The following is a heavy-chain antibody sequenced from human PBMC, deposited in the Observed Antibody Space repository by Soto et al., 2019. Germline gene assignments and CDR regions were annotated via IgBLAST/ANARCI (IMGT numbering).Heavy chain of an antibody. CDR3: ARDSGKMVYATTG. V-gene: IGHV1-69*04. Sequence: GASVKVSCKASGGTFSSYTISWVRQAPGQGLEWMGRIIPILGIANYAQKFQGRVTITADKSTSTAYMELSSLRSEDTAVYYCARDSGKMVYATTGWGQGTLVTVSS. D-gene: IGHD2-8*01. J-gene: IGHJ4*02. CDR1: GGTFSSYT. CDR2: IIPILGIA.